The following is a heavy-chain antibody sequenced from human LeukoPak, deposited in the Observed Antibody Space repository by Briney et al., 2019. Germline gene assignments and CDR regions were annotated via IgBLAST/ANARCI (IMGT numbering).Heavy chain of an antibody. CDR2: IIPIFGTA. D-gene: IGHD5-18*01. CDR1: GGTFSSYA. Sequence: SVKVSCKASGGTFSSYAISWVRQAPGQGLEWMGRIIPIFGTANYAQKFQGRVTITTDESTSTAYMELSSLRPEDTAVYYCAREPIKQLWFRVAGTSDAFDIWGQGTMVTVSS. CDR3: AREPIKQLWFRVAGTSDAFDI. V-gene: IGHV1-69*05. J-gene: IGHJ3*02.